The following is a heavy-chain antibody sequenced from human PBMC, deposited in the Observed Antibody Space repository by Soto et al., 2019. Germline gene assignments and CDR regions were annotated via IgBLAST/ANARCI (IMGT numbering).Heavy chain of an antibody. V-gene: IGHV4-30-4*01. D-gene: IGHD3-16*01. CDR2: IFHSGTT. CDR1: GGSISSGDYF. CDR3: AREPYLPKARNDF. J-gene: IGHJ4*02. Sequence: TLSLTCSVSGGSISSGDYFWTWIRQSPGKGLEWMGYIFHSGTTYYNPSLKGRFIISIEKSKNQFSLRLTSVTAADSAVYFCAREPYLPKARNDFWGQGTRVTVSS.